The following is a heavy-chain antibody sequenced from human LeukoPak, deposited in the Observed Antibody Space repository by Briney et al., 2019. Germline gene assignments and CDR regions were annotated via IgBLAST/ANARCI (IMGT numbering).Heavy chain of an antibody. Sequence: GGSLRLSCAASGFTVSNENINWVRQAPGKGLEWVSIIHIGGGTDYADFVKGRFTISRDNSKNTVDLQMNSLRVEDTAVYFCAKDKDTPATAQPQRGYFESWGQGTLVTVSA. CDR3: AKDKDTPATAQPQRGYFES. D-gene: IGHD2-21*02. V-gene: IGHV3-66*01. CDR2: IHIGGGT. CDR1: GFTVSNEN. J-gene: IGHJ4*02.